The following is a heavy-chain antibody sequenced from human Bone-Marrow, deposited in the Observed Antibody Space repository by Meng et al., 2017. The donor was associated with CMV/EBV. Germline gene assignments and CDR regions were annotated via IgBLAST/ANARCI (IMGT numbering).Heavy chain of an antibody. Sequence: GESLKISCAASGFTFSSHAMSWVRQAPGKGPEWVSAISRGGESTYYADSVKGRFTISRDNSKNTLYLQINSLRAEDTAVYYCAKEWSAWELLGNHFDYWGQGTLVTASS. J-gene: IGHJ4*02. CDR1: GFTFSSHA. V-gene: IGHV3-23*01. CDR3: AKEWSAWELLGNHFDY. D-gene: IGHD1-26*01. CDR2: ISRGGEST.